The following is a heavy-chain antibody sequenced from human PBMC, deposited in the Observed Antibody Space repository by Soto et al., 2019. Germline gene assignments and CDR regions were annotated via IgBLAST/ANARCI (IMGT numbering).Heavy chain of an antibody. D-gene: IGHD3-22*01. CDR1: GGTFSSYA. CDR3: ARDRYYYDQGRTFDY. V-gene: IGHV1-69*13. CDR2: IIPIFGTA. Sequence: EASVKVSCKASGGTFSSYAISWVRQAPGQGLEWMGGIIPIFGTANYAQKFQGRVTITADESTSTAYMELSSLRSEDTAVYYCARDRYYYDQGRTFDYWGQGTLVTVSS. J-gene: IGHJ4*02.